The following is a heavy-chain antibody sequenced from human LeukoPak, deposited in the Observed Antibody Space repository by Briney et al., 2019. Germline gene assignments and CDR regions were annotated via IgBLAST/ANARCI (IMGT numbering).Heavy chain of an antibody. V-gene: IGHV4-39*07. D-gene: IGHD1-26*01. CDR3: ARVRGSSGSYEYYHYMDV. J-gene: IGHJ6*03. CDR1: GGSISSSSYY. CDR2: IYYSGST. Sequence: SETLSLTCTVSGGSISSSSYYWGWIRQPPGKGLEWIGSIYYSGSTYYNPSLKSRVTISVDTSKNQFSLKLSSVTAADTAVYYCARVRGSSGSYEYYHYMDVWGKGSTVTISS.